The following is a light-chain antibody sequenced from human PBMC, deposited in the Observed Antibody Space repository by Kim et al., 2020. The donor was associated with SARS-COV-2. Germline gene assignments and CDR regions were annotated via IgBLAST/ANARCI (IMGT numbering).Light chain of an antibody. Sequence: DIQMTQSPSTLSASVGDRVTITCRASQSISSWLAWYQQKPGKAPKLLIYKASSLESGVPSRFSGSGSETEFTLTINSLQPDDFATYYCQQYNSYSRTFGQGTKVDIK. CDR3: QQYNSYSRT. J-gene: IGKJ1*01. V-gene: IGKV1-5*03. CDR1: QSISSW. CDR2: KAS.